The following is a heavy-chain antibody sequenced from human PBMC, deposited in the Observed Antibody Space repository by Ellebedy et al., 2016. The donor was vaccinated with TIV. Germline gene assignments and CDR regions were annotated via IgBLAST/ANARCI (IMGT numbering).Heavy chain of an antibody. Sequence: GESLKISXAASGFTFSSYAMTWVRQAPGKGLEWMALISYDGNDKYYPDSVKGRFTISRDNSKNTLNLEVTSLGPEDTAIYYCARGSSSWYQTLGAFDSWGQGTMVTVSS. V-gene: IGHV3-30*03. CDR3: ARGSSSWYQTLGAFDS. CDR1: GFTFSSYA. J-gene: IGHJ3*01. D-gene: IGHD6-13*01. CDR2: ISYDGNDK.